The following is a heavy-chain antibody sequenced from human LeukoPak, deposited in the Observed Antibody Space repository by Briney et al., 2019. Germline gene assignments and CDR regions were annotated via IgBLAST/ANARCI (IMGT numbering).Heavy chain of an antibody. Sequence: PGGSLRPSCAASGFTFSSYAMSWVRQAPGKGLEWVSAISGSGGSTYYADSVKGRFTISRDNSKNTLFLQMNSLRAEDTAVYYCAKDPYAILTGYRYYFDYWGQGTLVTVSS. CDR1: GFTFSSYA. D-gene: IGHD3-9*01. CDR3: AKDPYAILTGYRYYFDY. V-gene: IGHV3-23*01. CDR2: ISGSGGST. J-gene: IGHJ4*02.